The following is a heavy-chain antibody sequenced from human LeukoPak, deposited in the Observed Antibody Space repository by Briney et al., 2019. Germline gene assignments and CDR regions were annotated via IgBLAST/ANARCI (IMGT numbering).Heavy chain of an antibody. Sequence: GGSLRLSCAASGFTFSSYAMTWVRQAPGKGLEWVSTISGSGGSTYYADSVKGRFTISRDKSKNTLYLQMNSLRVEDTAVYYCAKGPLDYYDSSGYYTAPDYRGQGTLVTVSS. J-gene: IGHJ4*02. D-gene: IGHD3-22*01. CDR1: GFTFSSYA. CDR3: AKGPLDYYDSSGYYTAPDY. CDR2: ISGSGGST. V-gene: IGHV3-23*01.